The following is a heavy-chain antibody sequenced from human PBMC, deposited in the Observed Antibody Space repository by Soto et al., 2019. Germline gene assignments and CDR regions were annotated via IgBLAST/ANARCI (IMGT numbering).Heavy chain of an antibody. Sequence: PGDSLTIACQGSGKSFITYWIGLVRHMHGKGVEWMGIIYPRDSDTKYSPSFQGQVTISADTSASTAYLQWSSLKASDTAIYYCARSGSGIYERSKYYFYGMDVWGQGTTVTVSS. CDR2: IYPRDSDT. CDR1: GKSFITYW. J-gene: IGHJ6*02. CDR3: ARSGSGIYERSKYYFYGMDV. D-gene: IGHD3-10*01. V-gene: IGHV5-51*01.